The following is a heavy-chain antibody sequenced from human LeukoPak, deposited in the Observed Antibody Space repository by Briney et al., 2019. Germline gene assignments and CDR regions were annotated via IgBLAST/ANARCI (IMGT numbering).Heavy chain of an antibody. Sequence: GGSLRLSCAASGINFSKDAMSWVRQAPGKGLEWVSVISGSGGSTYYADSVKGRFTVSRDNCKNTLYLQMNSLRAEDTAVYNGAKLLGSGSYYKYEYWGQGTLVTVSS. CDR2: ISGSGGST. D-gene: IGHD3-10*01. J-gene: IGHJ4*02. CDR3: AKLLGSGSYYKYEY. V-gene: IGHV3-23*01. CDR1: GINFSKDA.